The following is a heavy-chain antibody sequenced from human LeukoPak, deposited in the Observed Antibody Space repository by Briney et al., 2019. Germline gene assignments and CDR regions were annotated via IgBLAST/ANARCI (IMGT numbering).Heavy chain of an antibody. CDR1: GYTFTGYY. CDR3: ARTDITMVRGEKPLFGY. D-gene: IGHD3-10*01. V-gene: IGHV1-2*02. J-gene: IGHJ4*02. CDR2: INPNSGGT. Sequence: ASVKVSCKVSGYTFTGYYMHWVRQAPGQGLEWMGWINPNSGGTNYAQKFQGRVTMTRDTSISTAYMELSRLRPDDTAVYYCARTDITMVRGEKPLFGYWGQGTLVTVSS.